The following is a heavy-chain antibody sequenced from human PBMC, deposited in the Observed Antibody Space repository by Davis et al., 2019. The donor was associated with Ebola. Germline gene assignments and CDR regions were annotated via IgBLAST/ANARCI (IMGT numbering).Heavy chain of an antibody. V-gene: IGHV4-34*01. D-gene: IGHD2-15*01. J-gene: IGHJ6*02. CDR3: ARGRGYCSGGSCYHYYYYGMDV. Sequence: MPSETLSLTCTVSGGSISSYYWSWIRQPPGKGLEWIGEINHSGSTNYNPSLKSRVTISVDTSNNQFSLKLSSVTAADTAVYYCARGRGYCSGGSCYHYYYYGMDVWGQGTTVTVSS. CDR2: INHSGST. CDR1: GGSISSYY.